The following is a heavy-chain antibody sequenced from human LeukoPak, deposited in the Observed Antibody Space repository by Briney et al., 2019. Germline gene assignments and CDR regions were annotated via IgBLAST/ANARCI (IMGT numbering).Heavy chain of an antibody. D-gene: IGHD5-12*01. Sequence: SVKVSCKASGGTFSSYAISWVRQAPGQGLEWMGGIIPIFGTANYAQKFQGRVTITADESTSTAYMELSSLRSEHMAVYYCASDLTGVDIVPNWGQGTLVTVSS. CDR3: ASDLTGVDIVPN. CDR2: IIPIFGTA. CDR1: GGTFSSYA. V-gene: IGHV1-69*01. J-gene: IGHJ4*02.